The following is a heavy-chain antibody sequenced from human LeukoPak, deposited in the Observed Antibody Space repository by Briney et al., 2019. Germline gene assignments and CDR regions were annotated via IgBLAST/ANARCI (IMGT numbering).Heavy chain of an antibody. CDR3: ARDTGRDDAFDI. V-gene: IGHV3-74*01. Sequence: GGSLRLSCAASGFTFSGYWMHWVRQAPGKGLVWVSRINSDGSSTSYADSVKGRFTISRDNAKNTLYLQMNSLRAEDTAVYYCARDTGRDDAFDIWGQGTMVTVSS. CDR1: GFTFSGYW. J-gene: IGHJ3*02. D-gene: IGHD1-14*01. CDR2: INSDGSST.